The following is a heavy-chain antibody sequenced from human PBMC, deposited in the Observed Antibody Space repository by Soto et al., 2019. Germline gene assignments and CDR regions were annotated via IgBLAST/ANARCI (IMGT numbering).Heavy chain of an antibody. CDR1: GYTFTGYY. D-gene: IGHD2-15*01. CDR3: ARGFSPDSVVVVAATPIVAY. Sequence: QVQLVQSGAEVKKPGASVKVSCKASGYTFTGYYMHWVRQAPGQGLEWMGWINPNSGGTNYAQKFQGRVTITRDTSISTAYMELSRLRSDDTAVYYCARGFSPDSVVVVAATPIVAYWGQGTLVTVSS. V-gene: IGHV1-2*02. CDR2: INPNSGGT. J-gene: IGHJ4*02.